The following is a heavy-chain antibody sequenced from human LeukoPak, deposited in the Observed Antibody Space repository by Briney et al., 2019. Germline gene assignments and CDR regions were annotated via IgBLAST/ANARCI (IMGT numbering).Heavy chain of an antibody. Sequence: GGSLRLSCAASEFTFGNYWMSWVRQAPGKGLEWVANIKQDGREKYYVDSVKGRFTISRDNAENSLYLQMNSLRPEDTAVYHCARGGSCSSTSCYKSFDYWGQGTLVTVSS. J-gene: IGHJ4*02. CDR2: IKQDGREK. D-gene: IGHD2-2*02. CDR1: EFTFGNYW. CDR3: ARGGSCSSTSCYKSFDY. V-gene: IGHV3-7*01.